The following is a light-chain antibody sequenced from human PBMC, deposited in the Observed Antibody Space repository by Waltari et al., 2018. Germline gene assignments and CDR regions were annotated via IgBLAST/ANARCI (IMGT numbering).Light chain of an antibody. V-gene: IGLV2-14*01. CDR3: SSYTSSSTLV. J-gene: IGLJ2*01. Sequence: QSALTQPASVSGSPGQSITISCTGTSSDVGGYNYVSWYQQHPDKAPKLMIYEVSNRPSGVSNRFSGLQAEDEADYYCSSYTSSSTLVFGGGTKLTVL. CDR1: SSDVGGYNY. CDR2: EVS.